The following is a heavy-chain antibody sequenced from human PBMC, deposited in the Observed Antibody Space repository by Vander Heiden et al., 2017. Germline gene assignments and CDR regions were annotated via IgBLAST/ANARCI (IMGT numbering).Heavy chain of an antibody. CDR3: ARAENGYCSGGSCYSENWFDP. CDR2: IYSDGSST. Sequence: EVQLVESGGGLVQPGGALRLSCAALGFTFSSYWVHWVRQAPGEGLVWVSRIYSDGSSTSYADSVKGRFTISRDNAKNTLYLQMNSLRAEDTAVYYCARAENGYCSGGSCYSENWFDPWGQGTLVTVSS. J-gene: IGHJ5*02. D-gene: IGHD2-15*01. V-gene: IGHV3-74*01. CDR1: GFTFSSYW.